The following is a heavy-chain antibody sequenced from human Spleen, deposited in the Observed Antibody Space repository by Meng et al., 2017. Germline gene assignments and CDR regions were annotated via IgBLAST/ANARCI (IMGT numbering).Heavy chain of an antibody. V-gene: IGHV4-34*01. CDR1: GGSFSDYY. J-gene: IGHJ4*02. CDR2: INHSGST. Sequence: VQLNQWRAGLLKPSETLSLTCVVSGGSFSDYYWSWIRQPPGKGLEWIGEINHSGSTNYNPSLESRATISVDTSQNNLSLKLSSVTAADSAVYYCARGPTTMAHDFDYWGQGTLVTVSS. D-gene: IGHD4-11*01. CDR3: ARGPTTMAHDFDY.